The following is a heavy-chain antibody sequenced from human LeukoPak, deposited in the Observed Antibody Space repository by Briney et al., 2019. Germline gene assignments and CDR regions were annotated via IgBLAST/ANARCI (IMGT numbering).Heavy chain of an antibody. CDR3: ARRSAADPPPFDY. CDR2: INPNSGGT. J-gene: IGHJ4*02. D-gene: IGHD6-13*01. Sequence: ASVKVSCKASGYTFTGYYMHWVRQAPGQGLEWMGWINPNSGGTNYAQKFQGRVTMTRDTSISTAYVELSRLRSDDTAVYYCARRSAADPPPFDYWGQGTLVTVSS. CDR1: GYTFTGYY. V-gene: IGHV1-2*02.